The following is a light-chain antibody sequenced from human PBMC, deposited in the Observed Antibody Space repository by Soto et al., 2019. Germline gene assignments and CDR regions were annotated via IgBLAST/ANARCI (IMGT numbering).Light chain of an antibody. CDR3: SAWDNSLNGYV. CDR2: TAG. J-gene: IGLJ1*01. Sequence: QAVVTQQLSASASPGQRVTISCSGGSSNIGSNTVAWYQHLPGTAPPRLIFTAGQRPSGVPGRFSGSKSGTSASLAISGLQSEDEADYDCSAWDNSLNGYVFGPGTKLTVL. CDR1: SSNIGSNT. V-gene: IGLV1-44*01.